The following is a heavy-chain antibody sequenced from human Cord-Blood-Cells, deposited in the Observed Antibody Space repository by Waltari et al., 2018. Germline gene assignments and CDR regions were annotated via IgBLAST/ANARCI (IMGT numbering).Heavy chain of an antibody. V-gene: IGHV1-3*01. D-gene: IGHD3-10*01. J-gene: IGHJ6*02. CDR3: ARGHLTGMDYYGMDV. Sequence: QVQLVQSGAEVKKPGASVKVSCKASGYTFTSYAMHWVRQAPGQRLEWMGWINAGNGNTKYSQKFQGRVTITRDTSASTAYMELSSLRSEDTAVYYCARGHLTGMDYYGMDVWGQGTTVTVSS. CDR2: INAGNGNT. CDR1: GYTFTSYA.